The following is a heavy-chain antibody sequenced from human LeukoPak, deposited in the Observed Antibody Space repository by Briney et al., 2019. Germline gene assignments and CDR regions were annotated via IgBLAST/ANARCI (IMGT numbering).Heavy chain of an antibody. CDR2: IYYSGST. J-gene: IGHJ4*02. CDR3: TLTLYYYDSSGPTGFDY. Sequence: SETLSLTCTVSGGSISSGGYYWSWIRQHPGKGLEWIGYIYYSGSTYYNPSLKNRVTISVDTSKNQFSLQMNSLKTEDTAVYYCTLTLYYYDSSGPTGFDYWGQGTLVTVSS. V-gene: IGHV4-31*03. CDR1: GGSISSGGYY. D-gene: IGHD3-22*01.